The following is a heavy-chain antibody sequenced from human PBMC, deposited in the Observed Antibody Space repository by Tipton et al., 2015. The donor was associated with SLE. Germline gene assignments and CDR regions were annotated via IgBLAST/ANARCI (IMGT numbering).Heavy chain of an antibody. CDR2: INHSGST. CDR3: ARGLTQSPDY. Sequence: TLSLTCTVSGGSISNRTYHWGWIRQPPGKGLEWIGEINHSGSTNYNPSLKSRVTISVDTSKNQFSLKLSSVTAADTAVYYCARGLTQSPDYWGQGTLVTVSS. CDR1: GGSISNRTYH. V-gene: IGHV4-39*07. D-gene: IGHD2-15*01. J-gene: IGHJ4*02.